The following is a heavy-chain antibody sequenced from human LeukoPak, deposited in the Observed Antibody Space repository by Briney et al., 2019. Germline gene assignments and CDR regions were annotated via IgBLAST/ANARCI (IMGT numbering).Heavy chain of an antibody. V-gene: IGHV1-18*01. CDR2: ISAYNGNT. Sequence: GASVTVSFTASGYTFTSYGISWVRQAPGQGLEWMGWISAYNGNTNYAQKLQGRVTMTTDTSTSTAYMELRSLRSDDTAVYYCAIWPPLYYYYGMDVWGQGTTVTVSS. J-gene: IGHJ6*02. CDR3: AIWPPLYYYYGMDV. CDR1: GYTFTSYG.